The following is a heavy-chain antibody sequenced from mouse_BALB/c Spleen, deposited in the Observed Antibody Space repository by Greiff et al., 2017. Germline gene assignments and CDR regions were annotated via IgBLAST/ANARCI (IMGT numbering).Heavy chain of an antibody. J-gene: IGHJ2*01. V-gene: IGHV14-1*02. Sequence: VQLQQSGAELVRPGALVKLSCKASGFNIKDYYMHWVKQRPEQGLEWIGWIDPENGNTIYDPKFQGKASITADTSSNTAYLQLSSLTSEDTAVYYCARIIPLITTVVATDCDYWGQGTTLTVSS. D-gene: IGHD1-1*01. CDR3: ARIIPLITTVVATDCDY. CDR1: GFNIKDYY. CDR2: IDPENGNT.